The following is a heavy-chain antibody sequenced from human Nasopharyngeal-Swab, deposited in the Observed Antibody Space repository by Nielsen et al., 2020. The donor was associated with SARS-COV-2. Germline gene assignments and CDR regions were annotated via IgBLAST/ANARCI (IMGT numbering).Heavy chain of an antibody. V-gene: IGHV1-69*13. CDR3: ARDIVVVVAEHAFDI. CDR1: GGTFSSYA. CDR2: IIPIFGTA. Sequence: SVKVSCKASGGTFSSYAISWVRQAPGQGLEWMGGIIPIFGTANYAQKFQGRATITADESTSTAYMELSSLRSEDTAVYYCARDIVVVVAEHAFDIWGQGTMVTVSS. D-gene: IGHD2-15*01. J-gene: IGHJ3*02.